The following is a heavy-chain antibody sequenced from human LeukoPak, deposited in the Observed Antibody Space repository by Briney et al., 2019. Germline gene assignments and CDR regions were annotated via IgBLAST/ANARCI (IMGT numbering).Heavy chain of an antibody. CDR2: ITHSGST. CDR3: ARRGLGRPEY. V-gene: IGHV4-34*01. Sequence: SDTLSLTRAVYGESLNNYYWSWIRQPPGKGLEWIGEITHSGSTNYNPSLKSRVTISVDTSRNQFSLRLSSVAAADTAVYYCARRGLGRPEYWGQGTLVTVSS. CDR1: GESLNNYY. D-gene: IGHD1-14*01. J-gene: IGHJ4*02.